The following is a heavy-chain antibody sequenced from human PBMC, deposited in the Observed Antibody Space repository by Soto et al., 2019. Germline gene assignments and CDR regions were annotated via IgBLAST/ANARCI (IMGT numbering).Heavy chain of an antibody. CDR3: AHRPDYGDLGYFDY. CDR2: IYWDDDK. D-gene: IGHD4-17*01. J-gene: IGHJ4*02. Sequence: QITLKESGPPLVKPTQTLTLTCTVSGFSLSTSDVGVGWIRQPPGKALEWLALIYWDDDKRYSPSLKGRRSISRDTYKNQVVLTMTNLDSVDTATYYCAHRPDYGDLGYFDYWGQGTLVTVSS. V-gene: IGHV2-5*02. CDR1: GFSLSTSDVG.